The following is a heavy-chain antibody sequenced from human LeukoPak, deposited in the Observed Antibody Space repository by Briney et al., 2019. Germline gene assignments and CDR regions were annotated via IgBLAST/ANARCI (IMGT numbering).Heavy chain of an antibody. CDR3: ARVQQDSSGYSSHYYYYMDV. CDR2: ISSSGSTI. CDR1: GFTFSSYE. J-gene: IGHJ6*03. Sequence: QPGGSLRLSCAASGFTFSSYEMNWVRQAPGKGLEWVSYISSSGSTIYYADSVKGRFTISRDNAKNSLYLQMNSLRAGDTAVYYCARVQQDSSGYSSHYYYYMDVWGKGTTVTVSS. V-gene: IGHV3-48*03. D-gene: IGHD3-22*01.